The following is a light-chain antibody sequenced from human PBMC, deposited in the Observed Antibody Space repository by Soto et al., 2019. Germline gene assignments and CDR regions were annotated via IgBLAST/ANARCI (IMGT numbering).Light chain of an antibody. V-gene: IGLV1-51*02. J-gene: IGLJ1*01. CDR1: SSNIGNND. CDR3: GTWDSSLSAYV. Sequence: QSALTQPPSVSAAPGQKVTISCSGSSSNIGNNDVSWYQQLPGTAPKLLIYENNKRPSGIPDRFSGSKSGTSATLGITGLQTGDEADYYCGTWDSSLSAYVFGTGTKVTVL. CDR2: ENN.